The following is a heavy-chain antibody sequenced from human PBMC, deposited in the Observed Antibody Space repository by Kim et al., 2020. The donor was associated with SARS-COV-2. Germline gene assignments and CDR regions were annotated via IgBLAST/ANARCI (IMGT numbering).Heavy chain of an antibody. CDR3: ARVAYGSGSWYYFDY. J-gene: IGHJ4*02. V-gene: IGHV3-11*05. Sequence: GGSLRLSCAASEFTFSDYYMSWIRQAPGKGLEWLSYISGTTDYTNYADSVKGRFTISRDNAKNSLYLQMNSLRAEDTVVYYCARVAYGSGSWYYFDYWGQGTLVTVSS. D-gene: IGHD3-10*01. CDR1: EFTFSDYY. CDR2: ISGTTDYT.